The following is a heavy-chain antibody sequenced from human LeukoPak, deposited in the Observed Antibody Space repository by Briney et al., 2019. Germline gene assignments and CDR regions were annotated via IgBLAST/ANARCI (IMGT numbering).Heavy chain of an antibody. CDR2: IYSSGST. CDR3: ARSYGSGSYPWFDP. J-gene: IGHJ5*02. Sequence: SETLSLTCTVSGGSISSYYWSWIRQPAGKGLAWIGRIYSSGSTNYNPSLKSRVTMSVDTSKNQFSLKLSSVTAADTAVYYCARSYGSGSYPWFDPWGQGTLVTVSS. V-gene: IGHV4-4*07. CDR1: GGSISSYY. D-gene: IGHD3-10*01.